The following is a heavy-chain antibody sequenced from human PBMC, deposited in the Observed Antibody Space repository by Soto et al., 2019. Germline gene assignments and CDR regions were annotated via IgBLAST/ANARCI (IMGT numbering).Heavy chain of an antibody. J-gene: IGHJ4*02. V-gene: IGHV3-30*18. CDR3: AKAVLRGYSYGSVDY. CDR1: GFTFSSYG. Sequence: GGSLRLSCAASGFTFSSYGMHWVRQAPGKGLEWVAVMSYDGSNKYYADSVKGRFTISRGNSKNTLYLQMNSLRAEDTAVYYCAKAVLRGYSYGSVDYWGQGTLVTVSS. CDR2: MSYDGSNK. D-gene: IGHD5-18*01.